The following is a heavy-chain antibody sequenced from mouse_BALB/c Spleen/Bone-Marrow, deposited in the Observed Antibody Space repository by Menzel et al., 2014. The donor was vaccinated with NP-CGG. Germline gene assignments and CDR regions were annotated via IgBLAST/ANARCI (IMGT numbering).Heavy chain of an antibody. J-gene: IGHJ2*01. V-gene: IGHV1-7*01. CDR1: GYTFTSYW. Sequence: VKLVESGVELAKPGASVKMSCKASGYTFTSYWMHWVKQRPGQGLEWIGYINPSTGYTEYNQKFKDKATLTADKSSSTAYMQLSSLTSEDSAVYYCARSNYYGSKDYWGQGTTLTVSS. CDR2: INPSTGYT. CDR3: ARSNYYGSKDY. D-gene: IGHD1-1*01.